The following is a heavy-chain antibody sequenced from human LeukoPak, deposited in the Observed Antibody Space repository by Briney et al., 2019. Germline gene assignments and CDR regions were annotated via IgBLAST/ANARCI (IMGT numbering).Heavy chain of an antibody. D-gene: IGHD2-2*01. CDR1: GYTFTSYY. J-gene: IGHJ6*02. Sequence: GASVKVSCKASGYTFTSYYMHWVRQAPGQGLEWMGIINPSGGSTSYAQKFQGRVTMTRDTSTSTVYMELSSLRSEDTAVYYCARDRRIVVVPAATYYYYYYSMDGWGQGTTVTVSS. V-gene: IGHV1-46*01. CDR3: ARDRRIVVVPAATYYYYYYSMDG. CDR2: INPSGGST.